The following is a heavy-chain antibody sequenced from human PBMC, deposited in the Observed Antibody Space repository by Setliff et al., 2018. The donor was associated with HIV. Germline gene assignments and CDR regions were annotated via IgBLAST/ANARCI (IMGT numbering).Heavy chain of an antibody. CDR3: ARYGSGWPLWYFDL. CDR1: GYTFSSYY. J-gene: IGHJ2*01. D-gene: IGHD6-19*01. CDR2: MNPSGGAT. Sequence: ASVKVSCKAFGYTFSSYYIHWVRQAPGQGLEWMGMMNPSGGATDYAQKFQGRVTVTRDTSTTTVYMELSSLRSDDTAVYYCARYGSGWPLWYFDLWGRGTLVTVSS. V-gene: IGHV1-46*01.